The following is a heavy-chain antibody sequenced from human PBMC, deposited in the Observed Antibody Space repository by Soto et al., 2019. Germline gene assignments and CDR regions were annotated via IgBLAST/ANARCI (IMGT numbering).Heavy chain of an antibody. V-gene: IGHV4-59*08. Sequence: PSETLSLTCTVSGGSISGYYWSWIRQPPGKGLEWVGYIFDSGSTTYNPSLKRRVTMSVDTSKNQFSLKLISVTAADTAVYYCARATHSASPPQKTPTDEYNWFDPWGQGTLVTVSS. J-gene: IGHJ5*02. CDR2: IFDSGST. CDR1: GGSISGYY. D-gene: IGHD2-15*01. CDR3: ARATHSASPPQKTPTDEYNWFDP.